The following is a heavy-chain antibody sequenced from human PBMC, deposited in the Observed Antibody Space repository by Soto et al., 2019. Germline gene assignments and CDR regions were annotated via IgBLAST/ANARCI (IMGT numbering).Heavy chain of an antibody. D-gene: IGHD1-1*01. V-gene: IGHV1-18*01. CDR1: GYNFTRFG. Sequence: QFQLVQSGAEVKKPGASVKVSCKASGYNFTRFGISWVRQAPGHGLEWMGWMGAHSGHTRQAQKFQGRLTMTTDASINTAYIDLRSLTSDDTALYYCGREGKQLAQEDYYQFDGMDVWGQGTTVIVSS. CDR2: MGAHSGHT. CDR3: GREGKQLAQEDYYQFDGMDV. J-gene: IGHJ6*02.